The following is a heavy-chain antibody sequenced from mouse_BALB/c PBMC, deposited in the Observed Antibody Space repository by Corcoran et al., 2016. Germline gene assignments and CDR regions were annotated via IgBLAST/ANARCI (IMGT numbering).Heavy chain of an antibody. V-gene: IGHV1-18*01. CDR3: ARRNDAWYFDV. D-gene: IGHD2-14*01. J-gene: IGHJ1*01. CDR2: INPYNDGT. CDR1: GYSFTGYT. Sequence: EVQLQQSGPELVKPGASMKISCKASGYSFTGYTMNWVKQSHGKNLEWIGLINPYNDGTKYNEKFKGKATLTSDKSSSTAYMELSSLTSEDSAVYYCARRNDAWYFDVWGAGTTVTVSS.